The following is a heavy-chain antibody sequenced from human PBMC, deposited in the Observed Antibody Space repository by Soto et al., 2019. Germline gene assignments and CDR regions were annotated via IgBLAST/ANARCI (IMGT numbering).Heavy chain of an antibody. CDR1: GGSISSGNYY. Sequence: QVQLQESGPGLVKPSQTLSLTCTVSGGSISSGNYYWSWIRQPPGKGLEWIGFISYSGSTYYSTSLMGRVTLSVDTSTSKFSLNLSFVTAAYTSVYYCATMGTPATGLYFFDYWGQGSLVTVSS. D-gene: IGHD6-25*01. V-gene: IGHV4-30-4*01. J-gene: IGHJ4*02. CDR3: ATMGTPATGLYFFDY. CDR2: ISYSGST.